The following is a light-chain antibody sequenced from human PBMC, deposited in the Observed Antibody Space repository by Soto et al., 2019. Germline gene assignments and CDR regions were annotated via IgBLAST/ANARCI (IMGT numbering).Light chain of an antibody. Sequence: QTVVTQPPSVSAAPGQKVTITCSGGSSNIANNYVSWYQQLPGTAPKLLIYDNNKRPSGIPDRFSGSKSGTSATLGITGLQTGDEADYYCGTWDSSLSAGVFGGGTKLTVL. CDR2: DNN. CDR3: GTWDSSLSAGV. CDR1: SSNIANNY. V-gene: IGLV1-51*01. J-gene: IGLJ3*02.